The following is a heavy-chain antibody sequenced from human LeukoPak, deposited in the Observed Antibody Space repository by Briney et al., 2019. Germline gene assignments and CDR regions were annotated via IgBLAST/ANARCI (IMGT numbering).Heavy chain of an antibody. CDR1: GFTFSSYG. CDR2: ISYDGSNK. V-gene: IGHV3-30*18. Sequence: GGSLRLSCAASGFTFSSYGMHWVRLAPGKGLEWVAVISYDGSNKYYADSVKGRFTISRDNSKNTLYLQMNSLRAEDTAVYYCAKDNMSGWYLDYWGQGTLVTVSS. J-gene: IGHJ4*02. D-gene: IGHD6-19*01. CDR3: AKDNMSGWYLDY.